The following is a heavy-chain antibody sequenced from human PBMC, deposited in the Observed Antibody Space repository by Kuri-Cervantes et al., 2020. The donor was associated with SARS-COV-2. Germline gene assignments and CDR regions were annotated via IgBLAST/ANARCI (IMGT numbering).Heavy chain of an antibody. CDR2: IWYDGSNK. Sequence: GESLKISCAASGFTFSSYGMHWVRQAPGKGLEWVAVIWYDGSNKYYADSVKGRFTISRDNSKNTLYLQMNSLRVEDTAVYYCAKDKGSPRGWGTMIKGYFDYWGQGTLVTVSS. J-gene: IGHJ4*02. CDR3: AKDKGSPRGWGTMIKGYFDY. D-gene: IGHD3-22*01. CDR1: GFTFSSYG. V-gene: IGHV3-33*06.